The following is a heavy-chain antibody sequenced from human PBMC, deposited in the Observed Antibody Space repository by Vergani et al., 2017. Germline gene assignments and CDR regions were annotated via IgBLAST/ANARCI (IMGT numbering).Heavy chain of an antibody. CDR1: GFTFSSYG. D-gene: IGHD3-10*01. J-gene: IGHJ6*02. CDR3: AKDKATGSGMDV. V-gene: IGHV3-30*18. Sequence: QVQLVESGGGVVQPGRSLRLSCAASGFTFSSYGMHWVRQAPGKGLEWVAVISYDGSNKYYADSVKGRFTISRDNSKNTLYLQMNSLRAEDTAVYYCAKDKATGSGMDVWGQGTTVTVSS. CDR2: ISYDGSNK.